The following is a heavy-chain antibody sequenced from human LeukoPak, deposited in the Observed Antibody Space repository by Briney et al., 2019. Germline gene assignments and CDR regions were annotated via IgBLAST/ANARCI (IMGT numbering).Heavy chain of an antibody. Sequence: GGSLRLSCAASGFTFSSYAISWVRQAPGKGLEWVSGLSASGGLTYYADSVKGRFTISRGNSKNTLYLQMNSLRADDTAVYYCAKGGSSYSEMDYWGQGTLVTVSS. J-gene: IGHJ4*02. CDR2: LSASGGLT. CDR1: GFTFSSYA. CDR3: AKGGSSYSEMDY. V-gene: IGHV3-23*01. D-gene: IGHD4-11*01.